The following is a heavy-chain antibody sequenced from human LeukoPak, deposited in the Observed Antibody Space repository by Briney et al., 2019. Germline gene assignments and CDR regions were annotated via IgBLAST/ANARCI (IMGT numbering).Heavy chain of an antibody. CDR3: ARDPVYSSGWYGNY. J-gene: IGHJ4*02. V-gene: IGHV3-48*04. CDR2: ISSSGSTI. Sequence: GGSLRLSCTVSGFTVSSNSMSWVRQAPGKGLEWVSYISSSGSTIYYADSVKGRFTISRDNAKNSLYLQMNSLRAEDTAVYYCARDPVYSSGWYGNYWGQGTLVTVSS. D-gene: IGHD6-19*01. CDR1: GFTVSSNS.